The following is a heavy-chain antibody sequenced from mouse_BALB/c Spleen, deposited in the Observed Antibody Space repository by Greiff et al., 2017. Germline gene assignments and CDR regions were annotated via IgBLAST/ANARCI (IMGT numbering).Heavy chain of an antibody. CDR3: ARRGDYDGEVFDY. J-gene: IGHJ2*01. V-gene: IGHV3-8*02. Sequence: VQLQQSGPSLVKPSQTLSLTCSVTGDSITSGYWNWIRKFPGNKLEYMGYISYSGSTYYNPSLKSRISITRDTSKNQYYLQLNSVTTEDTATYYCARRGDYDGEVFDYWGQGTTLTVSS. D-gene: IGHD2-4*01. CDR2: ISYSGST. CDR1: GDSITSGY.